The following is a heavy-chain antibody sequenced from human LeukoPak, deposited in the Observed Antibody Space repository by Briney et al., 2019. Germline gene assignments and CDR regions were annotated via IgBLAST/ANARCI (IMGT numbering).Heavy chain of an antibody. V-gene: IGHV4-34*01. CDR3: ARDVLYHYMDV. CDR2: INHSGST. D-gene: IGHD6-6*01. Sequence: GSLRLSCTASGFTFGDYAMSWIRQPPGKGLEWIGEINHSGSTNYNPSLKSRVTISVDTSKNQFSLKLSSVTAADTAVYYCARDVLYHYMDVWGKGTTVTVSS. CDR1: GFTFGDYA. J-gene: IGHJ6*03.